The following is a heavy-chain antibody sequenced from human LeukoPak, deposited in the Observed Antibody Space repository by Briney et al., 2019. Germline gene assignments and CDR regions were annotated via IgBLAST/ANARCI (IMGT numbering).Heavy chain of an antibody. J-gene: IGHJ3*01. CDR3: ARHQSGRRYDALDV. V-gene: IGHV5-51*01. CDR2: IYPGDSDT. D-gene: IGHD3-3*01. Sequence: GESLKISCKTSGYRFTTYWIDWVRQMPGKGLEWMGIIYPGDSDTTYSSSFQGQVTISVDKSTSTAYLQWTSLKASDPAMYYCARHQSGRRYDALDVWGQGTMVTVSS. CDR1: GYRFTTYW.